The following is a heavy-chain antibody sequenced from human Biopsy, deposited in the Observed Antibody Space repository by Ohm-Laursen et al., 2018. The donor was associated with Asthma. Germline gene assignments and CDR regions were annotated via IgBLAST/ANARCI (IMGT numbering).Heavy chain of an antibody. CDR1: GFTFSSYG. D-gene: IGHD4-17*01. CDR2: ISYDGSNK. J-gene: IGHJ6*02. V-gene: IGHV3-30*03. CDR3: AREGGDYLSGYYYYYGMDV. Sequence: SLRLSCTASGFTFSSYGMHWVRQAPGKGPEWVADISYDGSNKYYADSVKGRFTISRDNSKNTLYLQMNSLRPEDTAVYYCAREGGDYLSGYYYYYGMDVWGQGTTVTVSS.